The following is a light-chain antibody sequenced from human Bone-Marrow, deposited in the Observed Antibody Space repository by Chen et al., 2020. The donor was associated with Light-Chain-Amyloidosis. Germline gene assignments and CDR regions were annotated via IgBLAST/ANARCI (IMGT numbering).Light chain of an antibody. Sequence: EIVLTRTPGTLSLCPGEGDNLSCRASQTISSNYLTWYQQKFGQAPRLLIYGSSSRATGIPDRFTGSGFGTDFTLTINRLEPEDFAMYYCQQYGTSPLTFGGGTKVEIK. CDR2: GSS. V-gene: IGKV3-20*01. CDR3: QQYGTSPLT. CDR1: QTISSNY. J-gene: IGKJ4*02.